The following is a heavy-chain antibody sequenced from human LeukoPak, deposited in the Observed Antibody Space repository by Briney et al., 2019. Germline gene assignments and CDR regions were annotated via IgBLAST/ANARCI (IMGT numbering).Heavy chain of an antibody. CDR3: ARGGYTAHSHFDY. V-gene: IGHV4-39*01. CDR1: GGSISSCCYY. D-gene: IGHD5-12*01. Sequence: PSETLSLTCTVSGGSISSCCYYWGWIRQSPGKGLEWIGSIYYSGSTYYNPSLKSRVTISVDTSKTQFSLKLSSVTAADTAVYYCARGGYTAHSHFDYWGQGTLVTVSS. J-gene: IGHJ4*02. CDR2: IYYSGST.